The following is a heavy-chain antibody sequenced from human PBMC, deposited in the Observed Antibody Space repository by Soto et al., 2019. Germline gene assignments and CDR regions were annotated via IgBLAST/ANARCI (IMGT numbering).Heavy chain of an antibody. D-gene: IGHD6-13*01. CDR1: GFTFSSYA. V-gene: IGHV3-23*01. Sequence: VGSLRLSCAASGFTFSSYAMSWVRQAPGKGLEWVSAISGSGGSTYYADSVKGRFTISRDNSKNTLYLQMNSLRAEDTAVYYCAKAPLGIAAGGTPRTMDVSGPGTTVTVS. J-gene: IGHJ6*02. CDR3: AKAPLGIAAGGTPRTMDV. CDR2: ISGSGGST.